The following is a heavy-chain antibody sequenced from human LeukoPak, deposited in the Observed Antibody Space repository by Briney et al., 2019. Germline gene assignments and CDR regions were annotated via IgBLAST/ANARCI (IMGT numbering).Heavy chain of an antibody. CDR3: AKDTPRTTYTSGWSSNSFDY. CDR1: GFTLSSFA. V-gene: IGHV3-23*01. Sequence: PGGSLSVSCTVSGFTLSSFAMSWVRQAPGKGLEWVSTITGGSGAKYYADSVKGRFTISRDNSKDTLYLQMHSLRAEDTAVYFCAKDTPRTTYTSGWSSNSFDYWGQGTLVAVSS. CDR2: ITGGSGAK. D-gene: IGHD6-19*01. J-gene: IGHJ4*02.